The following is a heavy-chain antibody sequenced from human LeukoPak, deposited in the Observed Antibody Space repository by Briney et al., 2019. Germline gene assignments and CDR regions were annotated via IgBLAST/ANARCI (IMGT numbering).Heavy chain of an antibody. CDR1: GFTLSSYG. J-gene: IGHJ4*02. CDR3: AKPAGSYYGELSFDY. Sequence: GGSLRLSCAASGFTLSSYGMHWVRQAPGKGLEWVAVISYDGSNKYYADSVKGRFTISRDNSKNTLYLQMNSLRAEDTAVYYCAKPAGSYYGELSFDYWGQGTLVTVSS. D-gene: IGHD1-26*01. CDR2: ISYDGSNK. V-gene: IGHV3-30*18.